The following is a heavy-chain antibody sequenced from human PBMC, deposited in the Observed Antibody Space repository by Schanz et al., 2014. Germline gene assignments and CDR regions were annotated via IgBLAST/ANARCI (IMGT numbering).Heavy chain of an antibody. CDR2: INTANGNA. D-gene: IGHD2-21*01. CDR1: GYTFSSHG. CDR3: AIDLPYCDGGKCCSDGFDT. Sequence: QVQLVQSGAELKKPGASVKVSCKASGYTFSSHGIHWLRQAPGQRLEWMGCINTANGNAKYSANFQARITMTRDTSATAAYMELANMRSEGTAVYDCAIDLPYCDGGKCCSDGFDTWGQGTLVTVSS. V-gene: IGHV1-3*04. J-gene: IGHJ3*02.